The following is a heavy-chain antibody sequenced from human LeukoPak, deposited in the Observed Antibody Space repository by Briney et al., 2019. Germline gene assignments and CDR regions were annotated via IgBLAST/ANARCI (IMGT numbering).Heavy chain of an antibody. J-gene: IGHJ4*02. CDR1: GFTFSSYS. CDR2: ISCSSRYI. CDR3: ARAPSATVRDYFDD. Sequence: GGSLRLSCAASGFTFSSYSMSCVRQAPGMGLEWGASISCSSRYIYYADSVKGRFTISRDNAKNSLYLKMNSLRAEDTAVYYCARAPSATVRDYFDDWGQGALVTVSS. V-gene: IGHV3-21*01. D-gene: IGHD4-17*01.